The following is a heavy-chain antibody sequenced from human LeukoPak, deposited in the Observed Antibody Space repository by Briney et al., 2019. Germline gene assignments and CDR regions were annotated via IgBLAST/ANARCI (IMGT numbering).Heavy chain of an antibody. CDR1: GFTFSSHG. Sequence: GGSLRLSCAASGFTFSSHGMSWVRQALGKGLEWVSGISGSGESTYYADSVKGRFTISRDNSKNTLYLQMNSLRAEDTAVYYCAKAQFGSYSGNDYWGQGTLVTVSS. J-gene: IGHJ4*02. D-gene: IGHD1-26*01. CDR2: ISGSGEST. CDR3: AKAQFGSYSGNDY. V-gene: IGHV3-23*01.